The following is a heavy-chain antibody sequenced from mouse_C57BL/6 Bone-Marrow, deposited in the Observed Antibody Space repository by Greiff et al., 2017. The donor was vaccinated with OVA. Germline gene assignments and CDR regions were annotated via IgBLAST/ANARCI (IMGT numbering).Heavy chain of an antibody. CDR2: IHPNSGST. CDR1: GYTFTSYW. V-gene: IGHV1-64*01. Sequence: QVQLQQPGAELVKPGASVKLSCKASGYTFTSYWMHWVKQRPGQGLEWIGMIHPNSGSTNYNEKFKSKATLTVDKSSSTAYMHLSSLTSEDSAVDYCASPITTVGTWYCDVWGTGTTVTVSS. CDR3: ASPITTVGTWYCDV. D-gene: IGHD1-1*01. J-gene: IGHJ1*03.